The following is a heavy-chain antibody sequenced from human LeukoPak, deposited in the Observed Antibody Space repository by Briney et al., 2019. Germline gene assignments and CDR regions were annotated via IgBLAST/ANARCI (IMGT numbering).Heavy chain of an antibody. CDR1: GFTFSSYG. CDR3: AKVPGDYYYMDV. V-gene: IGHV3-30*02. D-gene: IGHD3-10*01. Sequence: GGSLRLSCAASGFTFSSYGMRWVRQAPGKGLEWVAFIRYDGSNKYYADSVKGRFTISRDNSKNTLYLQMNSLRAEDTAVYYCAKVPGDYYYMDVGGKGTTVTVSS. J-gene: IGHJ6*03. CDR2: IRYDGSNK.